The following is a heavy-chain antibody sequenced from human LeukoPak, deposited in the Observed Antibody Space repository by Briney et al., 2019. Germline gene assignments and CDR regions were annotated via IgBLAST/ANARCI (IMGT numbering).Heavy chain of an antibody. V-gene: IGHV4-38-2*02. CDR2: IYHSGST. J-gene: IGHJ3*02. CDR1: GYSISSGYY. D-gene: IGHD1-26*01. CDR3: ARTKGLWERAFDI. Sequence: SETLSLTRTVSGYSISSGYYWGWIRQPPGKGLEWIGSIYHSGSTYYNPSLKSRVTISVDTSKNQFSLKLSSVTAADTAVYYCARTKGLWERAFDIWGQGTMVTVSS.